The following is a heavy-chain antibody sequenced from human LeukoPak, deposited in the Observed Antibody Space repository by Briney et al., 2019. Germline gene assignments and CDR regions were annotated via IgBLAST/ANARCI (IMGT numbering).Heavy chain of an antibody. V-gene: IGHV2-5*02. CDR3: ARRVTTIGCLDY. J-gene: IGHJ4*02. CDR2: FYRDGDK. CDR1: GFSLTTSGVG. D-gene: IGHD4-17*01. Sequence: SGPTLVKPTQTLTLTCSFSGFSLTTSGVGVGWIRQPPGKALEWLALFYRDGDKRYSPSLKSRVTITKDTSKNQVVLTMTNMDPVDTATYYCARRVTTIGCLDYWGQGIMVTVSS.